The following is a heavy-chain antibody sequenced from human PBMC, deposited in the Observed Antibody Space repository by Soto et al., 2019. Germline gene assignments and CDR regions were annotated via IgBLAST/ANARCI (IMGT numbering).Heavy chain of an antibody. V-gene: IGHV3-30*18. J-gene: IGHJ6*02. CDR2: ISYDGDNK. CDR1: GFTFSNYG. D-gene: IGHD5-12*01. Sequence: PGGSLRLSCAASGFTFSNYGIHWVRQAPGKGLEWVAVISYDGDNKYYADSVKGRFTISRDNSKNTLYLQMNSLRAEDTAVYYCAKDRVATSYFYGMDAWGQVTTVTVSS. CDR3: AKDRVATSYFYGMDA.